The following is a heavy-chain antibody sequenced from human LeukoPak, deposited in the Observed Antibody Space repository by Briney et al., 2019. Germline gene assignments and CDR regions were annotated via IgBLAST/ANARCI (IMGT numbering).Heavy chain of an antibody. D-gene: IGHD3-10*01. CDR2: IKQDGSEK. Sequence: GGSLRLSCAASGFTFSSYWMSWVRQAPGKGLEWVANIKQDGSEKYYVDSVKGRFTISRDNAKNSLYLQMNSLRAEDTAVYYCARVPLGNYYGSGSYYLGYWGQGTLVTVSS. J-gene: IGHJ4*02. CDR3: ARVPLGNYYGSGSYYLGY. V-gene: IGHV3-7*01. CDR1: GFTFSSYW.